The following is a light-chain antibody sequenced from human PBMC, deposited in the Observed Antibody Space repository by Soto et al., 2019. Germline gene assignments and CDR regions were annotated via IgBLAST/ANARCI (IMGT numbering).Light chain of an antibody. CDR1: SGSVSTSYY. Sequence: QTVVTQEPSFSVSPGRTVTLTCGLNSGSVSTSYYPSWYQQTPGQAPRTLIYSTNTRSSGVPDRFSGSILGNKAALTITGAQADDESDYYSVLYMGSGIWVFGGGTKLTVL. CDR3: VLYMGSGIWV. V-gene: IGLV8-61*01. J-gene: IGLJ3*02. CDR2: STN.